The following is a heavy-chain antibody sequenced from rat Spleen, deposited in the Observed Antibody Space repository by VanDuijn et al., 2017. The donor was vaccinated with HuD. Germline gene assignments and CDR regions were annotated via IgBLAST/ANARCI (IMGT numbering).Heavy chain of an antibody. CDR2: IWTGGST. D-gene: IGHD1-2*01. V-gene: IGHV2-30*01. J-gene: IGHJ2*01. Sequence: QVQLKESGPGLVQPSQTLSLTCTVSGFSLTSYSVHWVRQPTGKGLEWMGLIWTGGSTDYNSALNSRLSISRDAPKSQVFLTMNSLQTEDIATYYCARGGYGSYIYGFLDYWGQGVMVTVSS. CDR3: ARGGYGSYIYGFLDY. CDR1: GFSLTSYS.